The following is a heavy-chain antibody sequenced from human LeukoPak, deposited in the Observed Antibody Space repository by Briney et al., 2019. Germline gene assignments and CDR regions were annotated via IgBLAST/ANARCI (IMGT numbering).Heavy chain of an antibody. CDR2: IIPILGIA. CDR3: AREGREAAAGTSRGMDV. J-gene: IGHJ6*02. CDR1: GGTFSSYA. V-gene: IGHV1-69*04. D-gene: IGHD6-13*01. Sequence: SVKVSCKASGGTFSSYAISWVRQAPGQGLEWMGRIIPILGIANYAQKFQGRVTITADKSTSTAYMELSSLRSEDTAVYYCAREGREAAAGTSRGMDVWGQGTTVTVSS.